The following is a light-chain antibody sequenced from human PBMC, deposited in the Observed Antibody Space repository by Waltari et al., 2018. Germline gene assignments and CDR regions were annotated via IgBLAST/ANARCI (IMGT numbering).Light chain of an antibody. V-gene: IGKV4-1*01. CDR3: QQYYSTPPIT. CDR2: WAS. CDR1: VLYSSNNKNY. Sequence: VLYSSNNKNYLAWYQQKPGQPPKLLIYWASTREAGVPDRFSGSGSGTDFTLTISSLQAEDVAVYYCQQYYSTPPITFGQGTRLEIK. J-gene: IGKJ5*01.